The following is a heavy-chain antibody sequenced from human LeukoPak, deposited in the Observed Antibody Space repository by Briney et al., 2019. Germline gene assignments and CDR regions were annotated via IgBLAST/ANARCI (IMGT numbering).Heavy chain of an antibody. Sequence: PGGSLRLSCAASGFTFSSYAMSWVRQAPGKGLEWVANIKQDGSEKYYVDSVKGRFTISRDNAKNSLYLQMNSLRAEDTAVYYCARVYYGGNLFDYWGQGTLVTVSS. D-gene: IGHD4-23*01. J-gene: IGHJ4*02. V-gene: IGHV3-7*01. CDR2: IKQDGSEK. CDR3: ARVYYGGNLFDY. CDR1: GFTFSSYA.